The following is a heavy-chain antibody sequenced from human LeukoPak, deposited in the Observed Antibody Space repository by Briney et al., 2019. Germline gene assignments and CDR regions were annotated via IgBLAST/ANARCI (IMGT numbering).Heavy chain of an antibody. Sequence: GGSLRLSCAASGFTFSSYGMHWVRQAPGKGLEWVAVIWYDGSNEYYADSVKGRFTISRDNSKNTLYLQMNSLRAEDTAVYYCARDPFLSNSSSLNWFDPWGQGTLVTVSS. J-gene: IGHJ5*02. CDR2: IWYDGSNE. CDR1: GFTFSSYG. D-gene: IGHD6-13*01. V-gene: IGHV3-33*01. CDR3: ARDPFLSNSSSLNWFDP.